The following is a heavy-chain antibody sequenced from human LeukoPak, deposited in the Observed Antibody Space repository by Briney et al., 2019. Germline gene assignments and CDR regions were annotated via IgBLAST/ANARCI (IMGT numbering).Heavy chain of an antibody. D-gene: IGHD3-3*01. J-gene: IGHJ4*02. CDR1: GFTFSSYT. Sequence: GGSLRLSCAASGFTFSSYTISWVRQAPGKGLEWISSITRGDSKYYAESVKGRFTISRDNTEKSLHLQMSGLRAEDTAVYYCARAGYDFWSGYPGPFDYWGQGTLVTVSS. V-gene: IGHV3-48*04. CDR3: ARAGYDFWSGYPGPFDY. CDR2: ITRGDSK.